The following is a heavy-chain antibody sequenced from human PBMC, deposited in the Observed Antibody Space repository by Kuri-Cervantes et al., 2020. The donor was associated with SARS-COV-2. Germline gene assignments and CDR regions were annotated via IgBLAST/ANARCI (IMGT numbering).Heavy chain of an antibody. V-gene: IGHV2-70*04. CDR2: IDWNDDK. CDR3: ARFPTVVVPAATVVYYYYGLDV. D-gene: IGHD2-15*01. Sequence: SGPTLVKPTETLTLTCTVSGFSLSNARMRVSWIRQPPGKALEWLAHIDWNDDKFYTTSLRTRLTISKDTSKNQVVLRLTNVDPVDTATYYCARFPTVVVPAATVVYYYYGLDVWGQGTTVTVSS. CDR1: GFSLSNARMR. J-gene: IGHJ6*02.